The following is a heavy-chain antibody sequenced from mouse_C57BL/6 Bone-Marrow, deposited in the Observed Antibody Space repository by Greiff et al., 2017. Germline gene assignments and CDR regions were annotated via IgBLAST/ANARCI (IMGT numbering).Heavy chain of an antibody. CDR2: ISSGGSYT. CDR1: GFTFSSYG. CDR3: ARRNLWFAY. Sequence: EVKLVESGGGLVKPGGSLKLSCAASGFTFSSYGMSWVRQTPDKRLEWVATISSGGSYTYYPDSVKGRFTISRDNAKNTLYLQMSSLKSEDTAMYYCARRNLWFAYWGQGTLVTVSA. V-gene: IGHV5-6*03. J-gene: IGHJ3*01.